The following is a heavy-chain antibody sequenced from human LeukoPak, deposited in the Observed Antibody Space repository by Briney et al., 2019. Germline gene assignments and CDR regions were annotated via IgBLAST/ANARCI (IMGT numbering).Heavy chain of an antibody. J-gene: IGHJ6*02. CDR2: INPNSGGT. CDR1: GYTFTGYY. D-gene: IGHD2-15*01. V-gene: IGHV1-2*02. CDR3: ARAGPLLPSYYYYGMDV. Sequence: ASVKVSCKASGYTFTGYYMHWVRQAPGQGLEWMGWINPNSGGTNYAQKFQGRVTMTRDTSISTAYMELSSLRSEDTAVYYCARAGPLLPSYYYYGMDVWGQGTTVTVSS.